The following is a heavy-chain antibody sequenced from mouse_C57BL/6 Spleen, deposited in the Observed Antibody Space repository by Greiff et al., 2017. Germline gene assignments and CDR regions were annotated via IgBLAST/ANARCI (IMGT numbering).Heavy chain of an antibody. D-gene: IGHD4-1*01. V-gene: IGHV1-54*01. CDR2: INPGSGGT. Sequence: VQLQQSGAELVRPGPSVKVSCKASGYAFTNYWIEWVKQRPGQGLEWLGMINPGSGGTNYNEKFKGKATLTADKSSTTAYMQLSSLTSEDSAVDFGARDGTGKDYAMDYWGQGTSVTVSS. CDR1: GYAFTNYW. CDR3: ARDGTGKDYAMDY. J-gene: IGHJ4*01.